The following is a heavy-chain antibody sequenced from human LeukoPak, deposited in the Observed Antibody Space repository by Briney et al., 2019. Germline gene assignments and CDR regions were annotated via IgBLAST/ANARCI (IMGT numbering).Heavy chain of an antibody. CDR3: ARSLRYFDWLRVWFDP. J-gene: IGHJ5*02. V-gene: IGHV4-34*01. D-gene: IGHD3-9*01. Sequence: SETLSLTCAVYGGSFSGYYWSWIRQSPGKGLEWIGEINHSGSTNYNPSLKSRVTISVDTSKNQFSLKLSSVTAADTAVYYCARSLRYFDWLRVWFDPWGQGTLVTVSS. CDR2: INHSGST. CDR1: GGSFSGYY.